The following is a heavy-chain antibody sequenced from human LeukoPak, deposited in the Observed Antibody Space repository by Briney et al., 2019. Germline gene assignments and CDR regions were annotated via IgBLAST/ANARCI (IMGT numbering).Heavy chain of an antibody. J-gene: IGHJ4*02. D-gene: IGHD6-19*01. Sequence: GGSLRLSCAASGFTFNTYTMSWVRQAPGKGLEWVSTIDGPTFRTHYADSVTGRFTVSRDNSKNTLYLQMNSLRVEDTAVYYCAKGWVSSGWSSHYFDYWGQGTLVTVSS. CDR1: GFTFNTYT. CDR2: IDGPTFRT. CDR3: AKGWVSSGWSSHYFDY. V-gene: IGHV3-23*01.